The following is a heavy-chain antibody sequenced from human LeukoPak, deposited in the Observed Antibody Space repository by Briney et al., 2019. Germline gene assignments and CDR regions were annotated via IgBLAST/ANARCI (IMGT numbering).Heavy chain of an antibody. CDR2: IWYDGSNK. Sequence: GGSLRLSCAASGFTFSSYGMHWVRQAPGKGLEWVAVIWYDGSNKYYADSVKGRFTISRDNSKNTLYLQMNSLRAEDTAVYYCARDRFGSYSQFDSWGQGTLVTVSS. CDR1: GFTFSSYG. V-gene: IGHV3-33*01. D-gene: IGHD1-26*01. CDR3: ARDRFGSYSQFDS. J-gene: IGHJ4*02.